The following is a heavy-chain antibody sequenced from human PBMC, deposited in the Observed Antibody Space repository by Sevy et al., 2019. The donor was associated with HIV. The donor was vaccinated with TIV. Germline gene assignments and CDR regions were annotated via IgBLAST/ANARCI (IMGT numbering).Heavy chain of an antibody. V-gene: IGHV3-33*06. CDR1: GFTFSSYG. CDR2: IWYDGSNK. D-gene: IGHD3-10*01. Sequence: GGSLRLSCAASGFTFSSYGMHWVRQAPGKGLEWVAVIWYDGSNKYYADSVKSRFTISRENSKNTLYLQMNSLRAEETAVYYCAEMPRSITMVRGVPHYYYYGMDVWGQGTTVTVSS. CDR3: AEMPRSITMVRGVPHYYYYGMDV. J-gene: IGHJ6*02.